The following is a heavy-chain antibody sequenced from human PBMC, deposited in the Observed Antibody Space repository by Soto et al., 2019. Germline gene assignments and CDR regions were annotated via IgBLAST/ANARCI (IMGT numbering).Heavy chain of an antibody. J-gene: IGHJ3*02. V-gene: IGHV3-23*01. CDR2: ISGSGGST. D-gene: IGHD2-15*01. Sequence: GSLRLSCAASGFTFSSYAMSWVRQAPGKGLEWVSAISGSGGSTYYADSVKGRFTISRDNSKNTLYLQMNSLRAEDTAVYYCARDVNRPLLSRRYAFDIWGQGTMVTVSS. CDR1: GFTFSSYA. CDR3: ARDVNRPLLSRRYAFDI.